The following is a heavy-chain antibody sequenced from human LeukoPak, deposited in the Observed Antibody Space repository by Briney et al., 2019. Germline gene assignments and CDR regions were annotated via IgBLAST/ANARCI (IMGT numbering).Heavy chain of an antibody. Sequence: GGSLRLSCAASGFTFSSYAMRWVRQAPGKGLEWVAVISYDGSNKYYADSVKGRFTISRDNSKNTLYLQMNSLRAEDTAVYYCARDANYYDFWSGPFDYWGQGTLVTVSS. J-gene: IGHJ4*02. CDR1: GFTFSSYA. CDR3: ARDANYYDFWSGPFDY. V-gene: IGHV3-30-3*01. D-gene: IGHD3-3*01. CDR2: ISYDGSNK.